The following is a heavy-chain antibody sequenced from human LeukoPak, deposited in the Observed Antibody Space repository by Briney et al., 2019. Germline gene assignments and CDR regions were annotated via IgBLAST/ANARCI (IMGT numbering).Heavy chain of an antibody. V-gene: IGHV3-23*01. D-gene: IGHD1-26*01. CDR2: ISAGGDYI. J-gene: IGHJ4*02. CDR3: AAGGSGTYLYYFDH. CDR1: GLTFSSYA. Sequence: GGSLRLSCTASGLTFSSYAMSWVRQAPGKGLEWVSAISAGGDYIYYADSVKGRFTISRDNSKNTLYVQMNSLRADDTAVYYCAAGGSGTYLYYFDHWGQGTLVTVSS.